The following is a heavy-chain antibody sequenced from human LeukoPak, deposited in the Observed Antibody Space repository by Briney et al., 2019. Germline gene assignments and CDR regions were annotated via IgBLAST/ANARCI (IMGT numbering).Heavy chain of an antibody. CDR1: GFTFSTYA. D-gene: IGHD6-13*01. J-gene: IGHJ4*02. CDR3: AKSSDSRGLGSFDY. CDR2: ISGSGGST. Sequence: GGSLRLSCAASGFTFSTYAMSWVRQAPGKGLEWVSAISGSGGSTYYADSVQGRFTISRDNSKNTLYLQMNSLRAEDTAVYYCAKSSDSRGLGSFDYWGQGTLVTVSS. V-gene: IGHV3-23*01.